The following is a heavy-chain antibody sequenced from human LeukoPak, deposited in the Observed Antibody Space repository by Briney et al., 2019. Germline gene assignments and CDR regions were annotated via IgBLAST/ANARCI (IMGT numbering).Heavy chain of an antibody. CDR2: IYYSGST. Sequence: SETLSLTCTVSGGSISSSSYYWGWIRQPPGKGLEWIGSIYYSGSTYYNPSLKSRATISVDTSKNQFSLRLSSVTAADTAVYYCASYCSSTSCPHRRAFDIWGQGTMVTVSS. CDR3: ASYCSSTSCPHRRAFDI. J-gene: IGHJ3*02. CDR1: GGSISSSSYY. D-gene: IGHD2-2*01. V-gene: IGHV4-39*01.